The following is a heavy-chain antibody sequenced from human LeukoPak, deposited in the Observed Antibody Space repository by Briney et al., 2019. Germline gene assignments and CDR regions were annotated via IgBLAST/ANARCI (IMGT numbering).Heavy chain of an antibody. CDR2: IYYSVRT. J-gene: IGHJ4*02. CDR3: AREWGAYSYGYYFDY. CDR1: GASISIYY. D-gene: IGHD5-18*01. Sequence: SETLSLTCTVSGASISIYYWRWVRQPPGGGLGWVGYIYYSVRTTYNPSHKSRVTISVDTSKNQFSLKLSPVTAADTAVYYCAREWGAYSYGYYFDYWGQGTLVTVSS. V-gene: IGHV4-59*01.